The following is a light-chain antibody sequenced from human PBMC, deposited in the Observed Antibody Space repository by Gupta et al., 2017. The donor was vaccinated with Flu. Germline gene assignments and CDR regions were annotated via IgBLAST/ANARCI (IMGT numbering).Light chain of an antibody. CDR1: TSDIGAGYD. J-gene: IGLJ3*02. CDR3: QSYDSSLSGSV. Sequence: QSVLTQPPSVSGAPGQRLTISCTGSTSDIGAGYDVHWSQQLPGTAPKLLIYGNTNRPSGVPDRFSGSKSGTSASLAITGLQAEDEADYYFQSYDSSLSGSVFGGGTKLTVL. CDR2: GNT. V-gene: IGLV1-40*01.